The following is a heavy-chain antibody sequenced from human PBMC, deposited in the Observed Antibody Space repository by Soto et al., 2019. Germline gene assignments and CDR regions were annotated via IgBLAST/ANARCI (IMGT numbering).Heavy chain of an antibody. V-gene: IGHV4-59*01. CDR2: IYYDGRT. CDR3: ARDSGTDHSYYMDV. J-gene: IGHJ6*03. CDR1: GGSISTYF. Sequence: QVQLQESGPGLVKPSETLSLTCTVSGGSISTYFWGWIRQPPGKGLEWIGYIYYDGRTKSNPSLKTRVTISVDTSKNQFSLKLSSVTAADTAVYYCARDSGTDHSYYMDVWGKGTTVTVSS. D-gene: IGHD3-10*01.